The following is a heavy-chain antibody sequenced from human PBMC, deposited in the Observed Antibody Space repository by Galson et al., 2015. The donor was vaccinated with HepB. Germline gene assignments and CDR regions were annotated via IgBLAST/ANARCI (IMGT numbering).Heavy chain of an antibody. J-gene: IGHJ4*02. V-gene: IGHV2-5*02. CDR2: IYWDDDK. D-gene: IGHD3-16*01. CDR1: GFSLNTDGLG. CDR3: AHCAYTPLITSFDF. Sequence: PALVKPTQTLTLTCTFSGFSLNTDGLGVAWIRQPPGKALEWLALIYWDDDKGYSPSLKSRLTITKDTSSNQVVLTMTNMDPVDTATYYCAHCAYTPLITSFDFWGQGILVTVSS.